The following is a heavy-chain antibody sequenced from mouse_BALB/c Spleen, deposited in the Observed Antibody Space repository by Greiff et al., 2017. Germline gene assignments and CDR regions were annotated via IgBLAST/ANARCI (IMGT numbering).Heavy chain of an antibody. CDR3: AREGRITNFDY. V-gene: IGHV2-9*02. CDR2: IWAGGST. J-gene: IGHJ2*01. D-gene: IGHD2-4*01. CDR1: GFSLTSYD. Sequence: QVQLQQSGPGLVAPSQSLSITCTVSGFSLTSYDISWIRQPPGKGLEWLGVIWAGGSTNYNSALMSRLSISKDNSKSQVFLKMNSLQTDDTAMYYCAREGRITNFDYWGQGTTLTVSS.